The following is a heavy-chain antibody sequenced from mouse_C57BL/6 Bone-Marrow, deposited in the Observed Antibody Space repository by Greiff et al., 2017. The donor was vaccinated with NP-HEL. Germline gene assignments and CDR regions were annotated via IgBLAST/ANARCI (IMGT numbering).Heavy chain of an antibody. CDR2: IDPETGGT. J-gene: IGHJ4*01. Sequence: QVQLQQSGAELVRPGASVTLSCKASGYTFTDYEMHWVKQTPVHGLEWIGAIDPETGGTAYNQKFKGKAILTADKSSSTAYMALRSLTSEDSAVYYCTRGSTVVFYYYAMDYWGQGTSVTVSS. CDR1: GYTFTDYE. CDR3: TRGSTVVFYYYAMDY. D-gene: IGHD1-1*01. V-gene: IGHV1-15*01.